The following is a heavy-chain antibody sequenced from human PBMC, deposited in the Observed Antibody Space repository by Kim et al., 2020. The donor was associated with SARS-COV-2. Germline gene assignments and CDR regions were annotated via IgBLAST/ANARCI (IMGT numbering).Heavy chain of an antibody. D-gene: IGHD3-10*01. CDR1: GFTFSSYA. V-gene: IGHV3-23*03. Sequence: GGSLRLSCAASGFTFSSYAMSWVRQAPGKGLEWVSVIYSGGSSTYYADSVKGRFTISRDNSKNTLYLQMNSLRAEDTAVYYCAKDHYHGSGRVQHYWGQGTLVTVSS. CDR2: IYSGGSST. CDR3: AKDHYHGSGRVQHY. J-gene: IGHJ4*02.